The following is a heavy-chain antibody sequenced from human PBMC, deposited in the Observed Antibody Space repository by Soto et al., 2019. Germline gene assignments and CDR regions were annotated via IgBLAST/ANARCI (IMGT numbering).Heavy chain of an antibody. D-gene: IGHD4-17*01. CDR1: GGSISSYY. V-gene: IGHV4-59*08. J-gene: IGHJ6*02. CDR2: IYYSGST. Sequence: QVQLQESGPGLVKPSETLSLTCTVSGGSISSYYWSWIRQPPGKGLEWIGYIYYSGSTNYNPSLTSRVTISXXTXKXLFSLKLSSVTAADTAVYYCARLPTVTYYYYYGMDVWGQGTTVTVSS. CDR3: ARLPTVTYYYYYGMDV.